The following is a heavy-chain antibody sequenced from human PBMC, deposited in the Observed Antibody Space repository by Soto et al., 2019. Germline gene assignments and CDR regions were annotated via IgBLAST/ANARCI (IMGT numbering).Heavy chain of an antibody. CDR3: ARHHKDKLHDFDI. Sequence: SETRWRTCTFCVCCIISRNDYLCCIRQPPGKWLELIGSIFYSVITYHNPSLKSLVTISVDTSKNQFSLNLSSVTAADTAVYYCARHHKDKLHDFDIWGIGKMV. V-gene: IGHV4-39*01. CDR1: VCCIISRNDY. J-gene: IGHJ3*02. CDR2: IFYSVIT.